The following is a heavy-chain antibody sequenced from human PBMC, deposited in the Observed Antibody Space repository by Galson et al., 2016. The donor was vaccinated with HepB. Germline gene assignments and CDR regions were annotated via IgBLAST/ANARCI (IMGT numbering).Heavy chain of an antibody. Sequence: CAISGDSVSRNTVAWYWIRQSPSRGLEWLGRTYYSSKWYNDYALSLKSRISINADTSKNQTFLQLNSVTPDDTAVYYCARDGRLKYYGMDVWGQGTTVTVSS. J-gene: IGHJ6*02. CDR1: GDSVSRNTVA. D-gene: IGHD5/OR15-5a*01. CDR2: TYYSSKWYN. CDR3: ARDGRLKYYGMDV. V-gene: IGHV6-1*01.